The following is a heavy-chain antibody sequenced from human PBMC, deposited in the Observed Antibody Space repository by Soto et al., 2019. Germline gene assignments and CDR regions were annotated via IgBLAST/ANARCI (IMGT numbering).Heavy chain of an antibody. J-gene: IGHJ4*02. CDR3: ARAACSGGTCYRPG. CDR2: INSDGSST. D-gene: IGHD2-15*01. CDR1: GFTFSSYW. Sequence: GGSLRLSCAASGFTFSSYWMHWVRQAPGKGLVCVSRINSDGSSTSYADSVKGRFTISGDNAKNTLYLQMNSLRAEDTAVYYCARAACSGGTCYRPGWGQGTLVTVSS. V-gene: IGHV3-74*01.